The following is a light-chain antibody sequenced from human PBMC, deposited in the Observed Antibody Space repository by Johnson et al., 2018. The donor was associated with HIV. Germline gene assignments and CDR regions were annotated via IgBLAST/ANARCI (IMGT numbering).Light chain of an antibody. CDR1: SSNIGNNY. J-gene: IGLJ1*01. V-gene: IGLV1-51*01. CDR2: DNN. Sequence: SVLTQPPSVSAAPGQKVTISCSGSSSNIGNNYVSWYQQLPGTAPKLLIYDNNKRPSGVPDRFSGSKSGTSASLAISGLQAEDEADYYCAAWDTSLSAGGVFGTGTKVTVL. CDR3: AAWDTSLSAGGV.